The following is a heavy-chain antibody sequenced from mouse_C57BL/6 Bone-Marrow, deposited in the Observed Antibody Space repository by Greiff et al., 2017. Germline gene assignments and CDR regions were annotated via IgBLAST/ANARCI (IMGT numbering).Heavy chain of an antibody. CDR3: AGGVATRDN. CDR1: GFNLKNTY. CDR2: IDPANGNT. Sequence: VQLQQSVAELVRPGASVKLSCTASGFNLKNTYMHWVKQRPEQGLEWIGWIDPANGNTKYAPKFQGKATITADTTTNTAYLQLSRLTSEDTTIYYSAGGVATRDNWGQGTTRTVSS. D-gene: IGHD1-1*02. V-gene: IGHV14-3*01. J-gene: IGHJ2*01.